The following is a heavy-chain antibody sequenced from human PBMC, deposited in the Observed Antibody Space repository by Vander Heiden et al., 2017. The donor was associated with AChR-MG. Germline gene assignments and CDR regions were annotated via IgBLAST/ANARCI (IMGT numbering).Heavy chain of an antibody. J-gene: IGHJ5*02. CDR2: IIPIFGTA. D-gene: IGHD3-22*01. CDR3: ARAARYYYDSSGYPNRYNWFDP. V-gene: IGHV1-69*06. Sequence: QVQLVQSGAEVTKPASSVKVSCKASVATFRSYAISWVGQAPGQGLEWMGGIIPIFGTANYARKFQGRVTMTADKSTSTAYMELSSLRSEDTAVYYCARAARYYYDSSGYPNRYNWFDPWGQGTLVTVSS. CDR1: VATFRSYA.